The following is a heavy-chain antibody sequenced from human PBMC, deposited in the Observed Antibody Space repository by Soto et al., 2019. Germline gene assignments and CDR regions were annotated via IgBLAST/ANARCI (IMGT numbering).Heavy chain of an antibody. Sequence: PSETLSLTCTVSGGSISSGGYYWSWIRQHPGKGLEWIGYIYYSGSTYYNPSLKSRVTISVDTSKNQFSLKLSSVTAADTAVYYCARSPYTAMVNWFDPWGQGTLVTVSS. D-gene: IGHD5-18*01. J-gene: IGHJ5*02. V-gene: IGHV4-31*03. CDR3: ARSPYTAMVNWFDP. CDR1: GGSISSGGYY. CDR2: IYYSGST.